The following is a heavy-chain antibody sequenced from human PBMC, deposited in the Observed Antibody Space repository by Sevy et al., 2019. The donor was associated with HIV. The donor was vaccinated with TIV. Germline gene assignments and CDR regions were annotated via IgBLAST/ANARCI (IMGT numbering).Heavy chain of an antibody. J-gene: IGHJ4*02. CDR3: AGEGGGYCGGDCLDY. Sequence: SETLSLTCTVSGGSISSYYWSWIRQPAGKGLEWIGRIYTSGSTNYNPSLKSRVTMSVDTSKNQFSLKLSSVTAADTAVYYWAGEGGGYCGGDCLDYWGQGTLVTVSS. D-gene: IGHD2-21*02. CDR2: IYTSGST. CDR1: GGSISSYY. V-gene: IGHV4-4*07.